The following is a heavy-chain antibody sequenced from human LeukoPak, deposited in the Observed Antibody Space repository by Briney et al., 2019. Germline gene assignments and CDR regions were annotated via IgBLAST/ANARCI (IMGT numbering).Heavy chain of an antibody. D-gene: IGHD3-22*01. CDR3: ARTQSLYYYDSSAPTGPFDI. CDR1: GFTFSSYA. CDR2: ISGSGGST. V-gene: IGHV3-23*01. Sequence: GGSLRLSCAASGFTFSSYAMGWVRQAPGKGLEWVSAISGSGGSTYYADSVKGRFTISRDNAKNSLYLQMNSLRAEDTAVYYCARTQSLYYYDSSAPTGPFDIWGQGTMVTVSS. J-gene: IGHJ3*02.